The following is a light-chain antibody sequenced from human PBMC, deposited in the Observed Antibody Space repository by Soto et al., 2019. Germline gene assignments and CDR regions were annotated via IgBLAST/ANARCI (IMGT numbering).Light chain of an antibody. V-gene: IGLV2-14*01. J-gene: IGLJ1*01. CDR1: SSDIGRYNF. Sequence: QSVLTQPAFMSGSPGQSITISCTGTSSDIGRYNFVSWYQHHPGKAPKLIIYEATKRPSGVSYRFSGSKSGNTASLTISGLQAEDEADYYCTSYTITSPYVFGTGTKLTVL. CDR3: TSYTITSPYV. CDR2: EAT.